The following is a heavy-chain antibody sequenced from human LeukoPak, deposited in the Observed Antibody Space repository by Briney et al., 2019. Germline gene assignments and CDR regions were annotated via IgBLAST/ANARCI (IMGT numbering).Heavy chain of an antibody. Sequence: GGSLRLSCAASGFTFSSYWMRWVRQAPGKGLVWVSRINTDGSSTSYADSVKGRFTISRDNAKNTLYLQMNSLRAEDTAVYYCAHIPPSIAVLNDFDIWGQGTMVTVSS. D-gene: IGHD2-21*01. V-gene: IGHV3-74*01. CDR2: INTDGSST. CDR3: AHIPPSIAVLNDFDI. J-gene: IGHJ3*02. CDR1: GFTFSSYW.